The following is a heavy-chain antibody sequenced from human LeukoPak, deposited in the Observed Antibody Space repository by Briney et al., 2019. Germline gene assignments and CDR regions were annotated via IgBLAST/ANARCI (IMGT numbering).Heavy chain of an antibody. CDR1: GFTFSSYA. D-gene: IGHD2/OR15-2a*01. Sequence: GGSLRLSCAASGFTFSSYAMHWVRQAPGKGLGWVAVISYDGSNKYYADSVKGRFTISRDNSKNTLYLQMNSLRAEDTAVYYCARDLSDAFDIWGQGTMVTVSS. CDR3: ARDLSDAFDI. CDR2: ISYDGSNK. V-gene: IGHV3-30*04. J-gene: IGHJ3*02.